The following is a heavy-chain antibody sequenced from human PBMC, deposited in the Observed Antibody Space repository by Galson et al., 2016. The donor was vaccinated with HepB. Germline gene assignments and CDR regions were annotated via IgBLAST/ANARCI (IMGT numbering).Heavy chain of an antibody. CDR1: GYTFTDYG. D-gene: IGHD3-3*01. CDR3: ARDYGFGYYYMDV. Sequence: SVKVSCKASGYTFTDYGVSWVRQAPGQGLEWMGWISPYNGHTNYGQNFQGRVTMTADTATSTAYMEVGSLRFDDTAVYYCARDYGFGYYYMDVWGKGTTVTVSS. CDR2: ISPYNGHT. V-gene: IGHV1-18*01. J-gene: IGHJ6*03.